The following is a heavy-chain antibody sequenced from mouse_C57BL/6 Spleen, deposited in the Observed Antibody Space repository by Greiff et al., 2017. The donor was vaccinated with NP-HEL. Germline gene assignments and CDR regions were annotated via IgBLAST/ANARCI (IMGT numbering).Heavy chain of an antibody. CDR2: IYPSDSET. Sequence: QVQLQQPGAELVRPGSSVKLSCKASGYTFTSYWMDWVKQRPGQGLEWIGNIYPSDSETHYNQKFKDKATLTVDKSSSTAYMQLSSLTSEDSAVYYCARGGLGRRAMDYWGQGTSVTVSS. J-gene: IGHJ4*01. CDR1: GYTFTSYW. V-gene: IGHV1-61*01. D-gene: IGHD4-1*01. CDR3: ARGGLGRRAMDY.